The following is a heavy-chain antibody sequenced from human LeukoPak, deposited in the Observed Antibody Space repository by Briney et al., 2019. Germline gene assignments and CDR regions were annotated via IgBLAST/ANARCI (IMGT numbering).Heavy chain of an antibody. V-gene: IGHV4-34*01. CDR2: INHSGST. D-gene: IGHD1-26*01. CDR3: ATSIVGAPDY. J-gene: IGHJ4*02. Sequence: SETLSLTCAVYGGSFSGYYWSWIRQPPGKGLEWIGEINHSGSTNYNPSLKSRVTISVDTSKNQFSLKLSSVTVADTAVYYCATSIVGAPDYWGQGTLVTVSS. CDR1: GGSFSGYY.